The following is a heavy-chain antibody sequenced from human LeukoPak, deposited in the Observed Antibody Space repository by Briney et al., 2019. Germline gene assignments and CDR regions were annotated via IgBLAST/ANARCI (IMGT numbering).Heavy chain of an antibody. CDR3: ARDGVSWGRGYFDY. CDR2: ISGSGGST. D-gene: IGHD3-3*01. J-gene: IGHJ4*02. V-gene: IGHV3-23*01. Sequence: GGSLRLSCAASGFTFSSYAMSWVRQAPGKGLEWVSAISGSGGSTYYADSVKGRFTISRDNSKNTLYLQMNSLRAEDTAVYYCARDGVSWGRGYFDYWGQGTLVTVSS. CDR1: GFTFSSYA.